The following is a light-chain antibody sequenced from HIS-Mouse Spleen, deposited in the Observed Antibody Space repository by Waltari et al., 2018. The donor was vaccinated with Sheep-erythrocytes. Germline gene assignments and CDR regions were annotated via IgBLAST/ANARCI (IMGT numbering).Light chain of an antibody. V-gene: IGKV3-11*01. CDR3: QQRSNWPLT. Sequence: EIVLTQSPATLSLSPVARATLSCRASKSVRRYLAWSQRNPGQAPRLLIYDASNRATGIPARFSGSGSGTDFTLTISSLEPEDFAVYYCQQRSNWPLTFGGGTKVEIK. CDR2: DAS. J-gene: IGKJ4*01. CDR1: KSVRRY.